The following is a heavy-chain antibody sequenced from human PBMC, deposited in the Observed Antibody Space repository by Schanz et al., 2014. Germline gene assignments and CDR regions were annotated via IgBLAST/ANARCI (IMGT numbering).Heavy chain of an antibody. CDR3: ARDRVYSYGLPADY. CDR2: INPSGGNA. D-gene: IGHD5-18*01. V-gene: IGHV1-46*01. CDR1: GHIFTNYY. Sequence: QLQLVQSGAEVKRPGASAKVTCKASGHIFTNYYIHWVRQAPGQGLEWMGIINPSGGNANYARKFQGRVTMTRDTSTDTVYLEVRSLRSEDTAVYYCARDRVYSYGLPADYWGQGTLVTVSS. J-gene: IGHJ4*02.